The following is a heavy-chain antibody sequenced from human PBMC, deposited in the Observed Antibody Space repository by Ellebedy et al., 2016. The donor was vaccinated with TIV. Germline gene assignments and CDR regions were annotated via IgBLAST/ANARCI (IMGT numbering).Heavy chain of an antibody. Sequence: GGSLRLSCAASGFTVSYTYMSWVRQAPGKGLEWVSVIQTGGDTYYADSVRGRFTISRDSSKNTLYLQMNSLRAKDTAVYYCARRITGTYGDDALDIWGQGTMVTVSS. V-gene: IGHV3-53*01. CDR3: ARRITGTYGDDALDI. CDR1: GFTVSYTY. J-gene: IGHJ3*02. D-gene: IGHD1-20*01. CDR2: IQTGGDT.